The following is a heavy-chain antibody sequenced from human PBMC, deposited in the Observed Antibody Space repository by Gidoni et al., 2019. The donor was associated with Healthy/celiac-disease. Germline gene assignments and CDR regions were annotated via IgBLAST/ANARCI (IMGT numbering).Heavy chain of an antibody. V-gene: IGHV4-30-2*01. CDR3: ARDGIYGGDGFDP. CDR1: GGSIRSGGYS. Sequence: LQLQESGSGLVKPSQTLSLTCAVSGGSIRSGGYSWSWIRQPPGKGLEWIGYIYHSGSTYYNPSLKSRVTISVDRSKNQFSLKLSSVTAADTAVYYCARDGIYGGDGFDPWGQGTLVTVSS. CDR2: IYHSGST. J-gene: IGHJ5*02. D-gene: IGHD4-17*01.